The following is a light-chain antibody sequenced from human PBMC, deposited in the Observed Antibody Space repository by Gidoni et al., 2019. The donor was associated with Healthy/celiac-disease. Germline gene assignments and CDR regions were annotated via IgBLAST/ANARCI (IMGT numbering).Light chain of an antibody. V-gene: IGKV3-11*01. J-gene: IGKJ1*01. Sequence: EIMLTQSPATLSLSPGERATLSCRASQSVSSYLAWYQQKPGQAPRLLIYEASNRATGIPARFSGSGSGTDFTLTISSLEPEDFAVYYCQQRSNWWTFGQGTKVEIK. CDR3: QQRSNWWT. CDR1: QSVSSY. CDR2: EAS.